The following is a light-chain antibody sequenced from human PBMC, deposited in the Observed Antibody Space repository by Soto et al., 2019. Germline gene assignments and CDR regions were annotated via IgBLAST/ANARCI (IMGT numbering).Light chain of an antibody. CDR2: GAS. CDR1: QRASSN. Sequence: IVMTQSPATLSVSPGERATLPFRASQRASSNVAWYQQKPGQAPRLLIYGASSRATGTPDRISGGGSGTHFTLTISRLEPEDFAVYYCQHYVTSSITFGQGTRLEIK. CDR3: QHYVTSSIT. J-gene: IGKJ5*01. V-gene: IGKV3D-15*01.